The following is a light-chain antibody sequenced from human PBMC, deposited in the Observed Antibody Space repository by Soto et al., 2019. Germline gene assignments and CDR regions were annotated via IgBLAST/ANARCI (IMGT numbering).Light chain of an antibody. V-gene: IGKV1-27*01. Sequence: ILMTQSPSSLSAFVGDRVTITCRASQDIGNFLAWYQQKPGKVPKLLIYAASTLQSGVPSRFSGSGSGTDFTLTISSLQPEDVDTSYCQKCKVAPFTFGGGTKVDIK. CDR1: QDIGNF. CDR3: QKCKVAPFT. CDR2: AAS. J-gene: IGKJ4*01.